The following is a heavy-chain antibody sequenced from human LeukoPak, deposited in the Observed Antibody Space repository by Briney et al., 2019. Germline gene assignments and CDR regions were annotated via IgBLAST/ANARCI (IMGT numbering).Heavy chain of an antibody. CDR1: GFIFSNDA. V-gene: IGHV3-30*19. Sequence: GGSLRLSCAASGFIFSNDAMHWVRQAPGMGLEWVALISDDGSNEQFADSIKGRFTVSRDSSKNTVYLQMNSLRAEDTAVYYCARDHQVSYFDLWGQGTLVTVSS. CDR3: ARDHQVSYFDL. D-gene: IGHD6-6*01. J-gene: IGHJ4*02. CDR2: ISDDGSNE.